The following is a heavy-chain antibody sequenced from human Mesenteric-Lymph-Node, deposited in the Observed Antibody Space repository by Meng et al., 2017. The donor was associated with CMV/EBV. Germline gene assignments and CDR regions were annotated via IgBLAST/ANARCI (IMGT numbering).Heavy chain of an antibody. CDR3: ARDPASYGGYSSTFDY. V-gene: IGHV4-39*07. J-gene: IGHJ4*02. CDR2: IYHRGTT. Sequence: SETLSLTCTVSGGSISSIRYFWGWIRQPPGKGLEWIASIYHRGTTYYNPSLKSRVTISVDTSKNQFSLKMNSVTAADTAVYYCARDPASYGGYSSTFDYWGQGTLVTVSS. D-gene: IGHD4-17*01. CDR1: GGSISSIRYF.